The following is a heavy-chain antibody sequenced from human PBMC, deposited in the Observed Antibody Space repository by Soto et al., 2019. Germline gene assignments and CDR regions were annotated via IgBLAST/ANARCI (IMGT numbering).Heavy chain of an antibody. CDR2: IYHSGST. V-gene: IGHV4-38-2*01. CDR3: ARAPDTYDYVWGSFFDY. J-gene: IGHJ4*02. Sequence: SETLSLTCAVSGYSISSGYYWGWIRQPPGKGLEWIWSIYHSGSTYYNPSLKSRVTIAVDTSKNQYSLKLSSVTAADTAVYYCARAPDTYDYVWGSFFDYWGQGTLVTVSS. D-gene: IGHD3-16*01. CDR1: GYSISSGYY.